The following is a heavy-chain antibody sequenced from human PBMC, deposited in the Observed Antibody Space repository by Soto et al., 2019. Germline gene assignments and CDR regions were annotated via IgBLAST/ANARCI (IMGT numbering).Heavy chain of an antibody. D-gene: IGHD6-13*01. CDR2: IIPIFGKV. Sequence: QVQLVQSGAEVKKPGSSVKVSCKASGGTFNSYALSWVRQASGQGLEWMGGIIPIFGKVNFAQNFQGRVTITADESTSTAYMELSSLGSEDTAVYYCARVGSAAASAGLGYYNYPMDVWGQVTTVIVSS. CDR1: GGTFNSYA. CDR3: ARVGSAAASAGLGYYNYPMDV. J-gene: IGHJ6*02. V-gene: IGHV1-69*01.